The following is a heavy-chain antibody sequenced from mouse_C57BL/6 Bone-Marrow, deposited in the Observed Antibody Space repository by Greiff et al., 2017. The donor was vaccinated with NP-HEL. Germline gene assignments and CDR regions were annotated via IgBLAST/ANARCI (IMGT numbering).Heavy chain of an antibody. CDR3: AREGGLRRRTYAMDY. CDR1: GFTFSDYY. D-gene: IGHD2-4*01. J-gene: IGHJ4*01. CDR2: INYDGSST. Sequence: EVKLVESEGGLVQPGSSMKLSCTASGFTFSDYYMAWVRQVPEKGLEWVANINYDGSSTYYLDSLKSRFIISRDNAKIILYLQMRSLKSEDTATYYCAREGGLRRRTYAMDYWGQGTSVTVSS. V-gene: IGHV5-16*01.